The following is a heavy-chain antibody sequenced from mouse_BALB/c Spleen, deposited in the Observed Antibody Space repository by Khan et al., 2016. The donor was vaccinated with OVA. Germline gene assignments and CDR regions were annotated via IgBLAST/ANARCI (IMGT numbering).Heavy chain of an antibody. D-gene: IGHD2-3*01. CDR1: GFNIKDYY. CDR2: IDPENGNT. Sequence: VQLQQSGAELVRPGALVKLSCKASGFNIKDYYIHWVKQRPEQGLEWIGWIDPENGNTIFDPKFQGKATITSDKSSNTAYLQLSSLTSEDTAVYYCARDGYSPWFAYWGQGTLVTVSA. CDR3: ARDGYSPWFAY. J-gene: IGHJ3*01. V-gene: IGHV14-1*02.